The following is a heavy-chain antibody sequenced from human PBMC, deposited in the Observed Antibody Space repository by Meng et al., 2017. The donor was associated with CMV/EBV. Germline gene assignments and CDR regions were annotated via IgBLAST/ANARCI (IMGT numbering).Heavy chain of an antibody. V-gene: IGHV1-2*02. Sequence: QVQLVQCGAEVKKPGASVKVSCKASGYTFTGYYMHWVRQAPGQGLEWMGWINPNSGGTNYAQKFQGRVTMTRDTSTSTAYVELRSLRSDDTAIYYCARGVPLGIIYSFDYWGQGTLVTVSS. CDR2: INPNSGGT. CDR3: ARGVPLGIIYSFDY. CDR1: GYTFTGYY. J-gene: IGHJ4*01. D-gene: IGHD2-21*01.